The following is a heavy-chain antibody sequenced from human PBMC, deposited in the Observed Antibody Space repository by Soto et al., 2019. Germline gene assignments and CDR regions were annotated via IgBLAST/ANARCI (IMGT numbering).Heavy chain of an antibody. J-gene: IGHJ4*02. CDR3: AHRLRENMILPILRPFDY. D-gene: IGHD3-16*01. CDR2: IHWNDYK. Sequence: QITLKESGPTLVKPTQTLTLTCTFSGFSMSTPGVGVGWMRQPPGKALECLAVIHWNDYKRYSPSLKNRLSINKDTSKNQVVLTMADMDPVDSALYFCAHRLRENMILPILRPFDYWGQGILVTVSS. CDR1: GFSMSTPGVG. V-gene: IGHV2-5*01.